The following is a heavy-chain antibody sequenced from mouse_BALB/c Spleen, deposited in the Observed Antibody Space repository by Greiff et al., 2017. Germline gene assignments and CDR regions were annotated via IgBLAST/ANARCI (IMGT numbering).Heavy chain of an antibody. J-gene: IGHJ3*01. V-gene: IGHV2-9*02. D-gene: IGHD1-1*01. CDR2: IWAGGST. Sequence: QVQLQQSGPGLVAPSQCLSITCTVSGFSLTSYGVHWVRQPPGKGLEWLGVIWAGGSTNYNSALMSRLSISKDNSKSQVFLKMNSLQTDDTAMYYCARAGGSSYQFAYWGQGTLVTVSA. CDR3: ARAGGSSYQFAY. CDR1: GFSLTSYG.